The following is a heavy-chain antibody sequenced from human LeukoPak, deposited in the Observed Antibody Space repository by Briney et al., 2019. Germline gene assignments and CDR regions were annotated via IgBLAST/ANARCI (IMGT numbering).Heavy chain of an antibody. J-gene: IGHJ6*02. CDR3: ARDRNGPLYYYYGMDV. CDR1: GFTFSSYS. CDR2: INHSGST. V-gene: IGHV4-34*01. D-gene: IGHD1-1*01. Sequence: GSLRLSCAASGFTFSSYSMNWIRQPPGKGLEWIGEINHSGSTNYNPSLKSRVTISVDTSKNQFSLKLSSVTAADTAVYYCARDRNGPLYYYYGMDVWGQGTTVTVSS.